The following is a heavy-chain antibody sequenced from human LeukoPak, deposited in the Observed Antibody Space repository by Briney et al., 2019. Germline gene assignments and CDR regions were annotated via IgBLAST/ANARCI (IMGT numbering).Heavy chain of an antibody. CDR2: ISASGTDT. Sequence: GGSLRLSCAVPGFSFRDYYMSWIRQAPGKRLEWVSHISASGTDTRYTDSVKGRFTISRDNANNRLFLQMNSLRVDDTAVYYCAFAVREPAYWGQGTLVTVSS. CDR1: GFSFRDYY. D-gene: IGHD3-10*01. V-gene: IGHV3-11*04. CDR3: AFAVREPAY. J-gene: IGHJ4*02.